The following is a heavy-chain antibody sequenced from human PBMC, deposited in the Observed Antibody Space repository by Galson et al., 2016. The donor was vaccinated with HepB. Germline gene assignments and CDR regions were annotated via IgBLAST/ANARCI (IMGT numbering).Heavy chain of an antibody. CDR3: ARSYLLGRGFGS. D-gene: IGHD7-27*01. V-gene: IGHV6-1*01. CDR1: GDSVSSNSAG. J-gene: IGHJ4*02. CDR2: TYYRSKWHF. Sequence: CAISGDSVSSNSAGWYWIRQSPSRGLEWLGRTYYRSKWHFDCAESVKSRITINPDTAKNQSSLQLNSVTPEDTAIYYCARSYLLGRGFGSWGQGTLVTVSS.